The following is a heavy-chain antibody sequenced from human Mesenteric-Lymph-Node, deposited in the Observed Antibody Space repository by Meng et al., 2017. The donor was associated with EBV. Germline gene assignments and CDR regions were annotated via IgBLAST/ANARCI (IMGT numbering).Heavy chain of an antibody. CDR2: TYYRSKWYN. CDR3: SRESWRAFDY. CDR1: GDSVSNTNVA. Sequence: QGQRPESGPGLVKPSETLSLTCAISGDSVSNTNVAWNWIRQSPSRGLEWLGRTYYRSKWYNEYAQSVKGRITINPDTSKSEFSLQLNSVTPDDTAVYYCSRESWRAFDYWGQGTLVTVSS. J-gene: IGHJ4*02. V-gene: IGHV6-1*01.